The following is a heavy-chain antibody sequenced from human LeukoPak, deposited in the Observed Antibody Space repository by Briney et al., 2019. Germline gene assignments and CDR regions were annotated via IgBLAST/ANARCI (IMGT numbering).Heavy chain of an antibody. CDR1: GYTFTSYG. CDR3: ARVYGSGSYYKYYFDY. Sequence: GASVKVSCKASGYTFTSYGISWVRQAPGQGLEWMGWISAYNGNTNYAQKLQGRVTMTTDTSTSTAYMELRSLRSDDTAVYYCARVYGSGSYYKYYFDYWGQGTLVTVSS. D-gene: IGHD3-10*01. CDR2: ISAYNGNT. V-gene: IGHV1-18*01. J-gene: IGHJ4*02.